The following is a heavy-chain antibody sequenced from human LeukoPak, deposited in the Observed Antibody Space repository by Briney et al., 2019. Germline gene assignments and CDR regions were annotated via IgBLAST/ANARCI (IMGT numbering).Heavy chain of an antibody. CDR1: GYTFTSYY. D-gene: IGHD1-1*01. J-gene: IGHJ3*02. CDR3: ARGTPPGDAFDI. Sequence: GAPVKVSCKASGYTFTSYYMHWVRQAPGQGLEWMGLINPTGGSTGYAQKFQGRVTMTRDMSTSTDYMELSSLRSEDTAVYYCARGTPPGDAFDIWGQGTMVTVSS. CDR2: INPTGGST. V-gene: IGHV1-46*01.